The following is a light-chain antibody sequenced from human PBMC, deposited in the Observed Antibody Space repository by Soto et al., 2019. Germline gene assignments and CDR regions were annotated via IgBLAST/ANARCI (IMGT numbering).Light chain of an antibody. Sequence: AVVTQSPSVSAAPGQKVTISCSGSSSNIGNNYVSWYQQLPGTAPKLLIYDNNKRPSGIPDRFSGSKSGTSGTLDITGLQTGDEADYYCATWDGSLPGEVFGGGTKLTVL. V-gene: IGLV1-51*01. CDR1: SSNIGNNY. J-gene: IGLJ2*01. CDR2: DNN. CDR3: ATWDGSLPGEV.